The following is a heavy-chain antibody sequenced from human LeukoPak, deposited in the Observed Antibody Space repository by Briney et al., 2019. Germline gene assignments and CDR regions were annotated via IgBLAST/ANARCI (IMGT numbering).Heavy chain of an antibody. J-gene: IGHJ4*02. Sequence: ASVKVSCKASGYSFTGYFIHWVRQAPGQGLEWMGLINTSSGRTTYAQKFQGRVTMTRDMSTSTVYMEVSSLGSEDTAVYYCARERPASCYFDYWGLGTLVTVSS. CDR2: INTSSGRT. V-gene: IGHV1-46*01. D-gene: IGHD2-2*01. CDR3: ARERPASCYFDY. CDR1: GYSFTGYF.